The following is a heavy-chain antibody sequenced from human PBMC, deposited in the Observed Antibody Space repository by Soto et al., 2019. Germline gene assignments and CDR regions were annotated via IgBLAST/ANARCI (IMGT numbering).Heavy chain of an antibody. V-gene: IGHV3-23*01. Sequence: SLRLSCAASGFTFSSYAMSWVRQAPGKGLEWVSAISGSGGSTYYADSVKGRFTISRDNSKNTLYLQMNSLRAEDTAVYYCAKDADPITEYYDFWSGYYFPYYYYGMDVWGQGTTVTVSS. CDR1: GFTFSSYA. J-gene: IGHJ6*02. D-gene: IGHD3-3*01. CDR3: AKDADPITEYYDFWSGYYFPYYYYGMDV. CDR2: ISGSGGST.